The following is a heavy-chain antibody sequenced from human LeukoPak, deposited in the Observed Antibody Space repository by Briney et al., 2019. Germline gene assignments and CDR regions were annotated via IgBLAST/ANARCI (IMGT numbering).Heavy chain of an antibody. CDR1: GYTLTELS. J-gene: IGHJ6*02. CDR2: FDPEDGET. V-gene: IGHV1-24*01. D-gene: IGHD3-10*01. Sequence: ASVKVSCKVSGYTLTELSMHWVRQAPGKGLEWMGGFDPEDGETIYARKFQGRVTMTEDTSTDTAYMELSSLRSEDTAVYYCATGGLLWFGESSDYYYYGMDVWGQGTTVTVSS. CDR3: ATGGLLWFGESSDYYYYGMDV.